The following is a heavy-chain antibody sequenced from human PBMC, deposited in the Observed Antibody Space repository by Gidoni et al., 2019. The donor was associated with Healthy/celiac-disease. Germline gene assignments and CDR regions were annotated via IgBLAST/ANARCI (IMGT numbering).Heavy chain of an antibody. D-gene: IGHD2-15*01. CDR1: GGSFSGYY. Sequence: QVQLQQWGAGLLKPSETLSLTCAVYGGSFSGYYWSWIRQPPGKGLEWIGEINHRGSTNYNPSLKSRVTISVDTSKNQFSLKLSSVTAADTAVYYCARRRLLVVVAATLRNNWFDPWGQGTLVTVSS. V-gene: IGHV4-34*01. CDR2: INHRGST. CDR3: ARRRLLVVVAATLRNNWFDP. J-gene: IGHJ5*02.